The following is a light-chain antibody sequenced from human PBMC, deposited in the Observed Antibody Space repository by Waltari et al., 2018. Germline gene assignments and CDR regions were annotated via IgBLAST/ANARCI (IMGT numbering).Light chain of an antibody. CDR3: QQYYSRPLT. Sequence: DIVMTQSPDSLALSLGERATINCRSSQSVLYNSNNFDYLAWYQQKPGQPPELLFYWASTRESGVPDRFSGSGSGTEFTLTINSLQAEDVAIYYCQQYYSRPLTFGGGTRVEIK. J-gene: IGKJ4*01. CDR1: QSVLYNSNNFDY. V-gene: IGKV4-1*01. CDR2: WAS.